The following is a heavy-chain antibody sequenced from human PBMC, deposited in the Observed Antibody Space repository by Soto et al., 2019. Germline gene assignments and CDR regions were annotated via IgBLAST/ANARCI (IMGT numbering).Heavy chain of an antibody. D-gene: IGHD6-19*01. J-gene: IGHJ3*02. CDR1: GYSFTSYW. V-gene: IGHV5-51*01. CDR2: IYPGDSDT. CDR3: ARSPFQEQWLVRADDAFDI. Sequence: GESLKISCKGSGYSFTSYWIGWVCQMPGKGLEWRGIIYPGDSDTRYSPSFQGQVTISADKSISTAYLQWSSLKASDTAMYYCARSPFQEQWLVRADDAFDIWGQGTMVTVSS.